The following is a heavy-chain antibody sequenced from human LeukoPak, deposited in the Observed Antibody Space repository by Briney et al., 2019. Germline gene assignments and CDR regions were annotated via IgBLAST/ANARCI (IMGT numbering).Heavy chain of an antibody. CDR1: GFTFSSYW. Sequence: GGSLRLSCAASGFTFSSYWMSWVRQAPGKGLEWVSYIKQDGSEKYYVDSVKGRFTISRDNAKNSLYLQMNSLIPEETTVYYYAAVQKTSGRYGNVFDIWGQGTMVTVSS. CDR2: IKQDGSEK. D-gene: IGHD6-19*01. V-gene: IGHV3-7*01. CDR3: AAVQKTSGRYGNVFDI. J-gene: IGHJ3*02.